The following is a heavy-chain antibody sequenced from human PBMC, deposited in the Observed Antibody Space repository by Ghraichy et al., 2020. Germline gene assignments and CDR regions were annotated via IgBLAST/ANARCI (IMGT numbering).Heavy chain of an antibody. CDR1: GYIFGSFG. Sequence: ASVKVSCQASGYIFGSFGVSWVRQAPGQGLEWMGWISAYNGNIKYTQKFQGRVTMTTDTFTTTAYMVLTNLRPDDTAVYYCARDPGHFYHDANGWGDYWGQGTLVTVSS. V-gene: IGHV1-18*04. J-gene: IGHJ4*02. CDR3: ARDPGHFYHDANGWGDY. CDR2: ISAYNGNI. D-gene: IGHD4/OR15-4a*01.